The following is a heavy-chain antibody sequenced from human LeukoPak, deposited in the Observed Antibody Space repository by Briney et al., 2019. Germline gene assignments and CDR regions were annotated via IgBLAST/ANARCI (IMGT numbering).Heavy chain of an antibody. CDR2: IIPILGIA. J-gene: IGHJ4*02. V-gene: IGHV1-69*04. D-gene: IGHD3-10*01. CDR1: GGTFSSYA. Sequence: ASVKVSCKASGGTFSSYAISWVRQAPGQGLEWMGRIIPILGIANYAQKFQGRVTITADKSTSTAYMELSSLRSEDTAVYYCARGSITMVRGVKELDYWGQGTLVTVSS. CDR3: ARGSITMVRGVKELDY.